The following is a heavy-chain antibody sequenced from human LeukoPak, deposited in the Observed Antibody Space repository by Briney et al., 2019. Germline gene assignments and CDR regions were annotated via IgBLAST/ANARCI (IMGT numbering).Heavy chain of an antibody. V-gene: IGHV1-69*13. Sequence: GAPVKVSCKASGGTFSSYAISWVRQAPGQGLEWMGGIIPIFGTANYAQKFQGRVTITADESTSTAYMELSSLRSEDTAVYYCVPLGGLGYYQYGMDVWGRGTTVTVSS. CDR3: VPLGGLGYYQYGMDV. CDR1: GGTFSSYA. J-gene: IGHJ6*02. CDR2: IIPIFGTA. D-gene: IGHD3/OR15-3a*01.